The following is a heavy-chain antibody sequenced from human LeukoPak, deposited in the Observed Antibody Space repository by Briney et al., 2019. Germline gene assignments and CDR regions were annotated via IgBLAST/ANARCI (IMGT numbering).Heavy chain of an antibody. CDR1: GYTFTSYD. J-gene: IGHJ5*02. Sequence: ASVKVSCKASGYTFTSYDINWVRQATGQGLEWMGWMNPNSGNTGYAQKFQGRVTMTRNTSISTAYMELSSLRPEDTAVYYCARGAEATKNWFDPWGQGTLVTVPT. V-gene: IGHV1-8*01. CDR3: ARGAEATKNWFDP. CDR2: MNPNSGNT. D-gene: IGHD1-26*01.